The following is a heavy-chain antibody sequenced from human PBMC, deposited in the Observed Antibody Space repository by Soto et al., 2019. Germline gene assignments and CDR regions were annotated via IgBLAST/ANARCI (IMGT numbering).Heavy chain of an antibody. J-gene: IGHJ4*02. D-gene: IGHD2-15*01. CDR1: GGSISSGGYY. CDR3: AREHCSGGSCFNDY. CDR2: IYYSGST. V-gene: IGHV4-31*03. Sequence: SETLSLTCTVSGGSISSGGYYWSWIRQHPGKGLEWIGYIYYSGSTYYNPSLKSRVTISVDTSKNQFSLKLSSVTAADTAVYYCAREHCSGGSCFNDYCGQGTLVTVSS.